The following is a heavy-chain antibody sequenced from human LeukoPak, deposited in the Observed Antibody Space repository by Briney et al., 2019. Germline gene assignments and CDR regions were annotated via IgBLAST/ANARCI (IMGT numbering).Heavy chain of an antibody. Sequence: ASVKVSCKASGYTFTGYYMHWVRQATGQGLEWMGWMNPNSGNTGYAQKFQGRVTMTRNTSISTAYMELSSLRSEDTAVYYCARFTGYSSSWYGTRPDGVLDDYWGQGTLVTVSS. CDR2: MNPNSGNT. CDR1: GYTFTGYY. V-gene: IGHV1-8*02. D-gene: IGHD6-13*01. CDR3: ARFTGYSSSWYGTRPDGVLDDY. J-gene: IGHJ4*02.